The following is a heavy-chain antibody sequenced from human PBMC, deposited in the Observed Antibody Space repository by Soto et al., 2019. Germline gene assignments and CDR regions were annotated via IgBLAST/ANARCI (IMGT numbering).Heavy chain of an antibody. CDR3: VREGRWGYSYGYYYYYGMDV. Sequence: PSQTLSLTCAISGDSVSSNSAAWNWIRQSPSRGLEWLGRTYYGSKWYNDYAVSVQSRITINPDTSKNQFSLQLNSVTPEDTAVYYCVREGRWGYSYGYYYYYGMDVWGQGTTVTVSS. V-gene: IGHV6-1*01. D-gene: IGHD5-18*01. J-gene: IGHJ6*02. CDR2: TYYGSKWYN. CDR1: GDSVSSNSAA.